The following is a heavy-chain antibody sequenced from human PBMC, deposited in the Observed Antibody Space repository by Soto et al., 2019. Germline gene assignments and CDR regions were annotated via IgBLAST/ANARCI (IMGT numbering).Heavy chain of an antibody. V-gene: IGHV3-23*01. CDR2: VSGSGGST. J-gene: IGHJ5*02. CDR3: AKSSGDCSSTRCYSCFDP. D-gene: IGHD2-2*02. CDR1: GFTFSSYA. Sequence: GGSRRLSCAASGFTFSSYAMSWVRQAPGKGREWVSAVSGSGGSTYYADSVKGRFPISRDNSKNTLYLQMNSLRADDTAVYSCAKSSGDCSSTRCYSCFDPWGQGTLVTVSS.